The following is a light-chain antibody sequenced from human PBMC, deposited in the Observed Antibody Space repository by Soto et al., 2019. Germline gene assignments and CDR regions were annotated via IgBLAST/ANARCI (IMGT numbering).Light chain of an antibody. CDR1: QSVSSY. V-gene: IGKV3-11*01. J-gene: IGKJ1*01. Sequence: EIVLTQSPATLSLSPGERATLSCRASQSVSSYLTWYQQKPGQAPRLLIYDASKKATDIPARFSGSGSGTDCTLTISSLEREEFAVYYYQQRSNWPWTFGQGTNVEIK. CDR2: DAS. CDR3: QQRSNWPWT.